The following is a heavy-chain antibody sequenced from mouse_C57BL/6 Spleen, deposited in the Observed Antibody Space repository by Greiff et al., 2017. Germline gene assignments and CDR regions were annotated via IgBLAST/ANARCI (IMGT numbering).Heavy chain of an antibody. CDR3: TRWGITRGPYAMDY. V-gene: IGHV1-15*01. D-gene: IGHD2-4*01. CDR1: GYTFTDYE. Sequence: QVQLQQSGAELVRPGASVTLSCKASGYTFTDYEMHWVKQTPVHGLEWIGAIYPETGGTAYNQKFKGKAILTADKSSSTAYMELRSLTSEDSAVYYCTRWGITRGPYAMDYWGQGTSVTVSS. CDR2: IYPETGGT. J-gene: IGHJ4*01.